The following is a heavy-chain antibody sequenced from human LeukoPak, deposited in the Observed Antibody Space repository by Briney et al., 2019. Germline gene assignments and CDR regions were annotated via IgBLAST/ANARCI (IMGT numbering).Heavy chain of an antibody. J-gene: IGHJ6*03. Sequence: GGSLRLSCAASGFTFSSYWMSWVRQAPGKGLEWVADIKQDGSEKYYVDSVKGRFTISRDNAKNSLYLQMNSLRADDTAVYYCARGHSLRPQGLLWFGELLESYYYYYMDVWGKGTTVTVSS. CDR1: GFTFSSYW. D-gene: IGHD3-10*01. CDR2: IKQDGSEK. V-gene: IGHV3-7*01. CDR3: ARGHSLRPQGLLWFGELLESYYYYYMDV.